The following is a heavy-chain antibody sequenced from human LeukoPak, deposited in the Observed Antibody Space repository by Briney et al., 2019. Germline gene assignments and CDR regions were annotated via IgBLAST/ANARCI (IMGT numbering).Heavy chain of an antibody. CDR2: INPNSGGT. CDR1: GYTFTGYY. D-gene: IGHD3-22*01. J-gene: IGHJ3*02. Sequence: ASVKVSCKTSGYTFTGYYMHWVRQAPGQGLEWMGWINPNSGGTNYAQGFQGRVTMTRDTSISTAYMELSRLRSDDSAVYYCARYFYDSSGSSSDAYDIWGQGTMVTVSS. V-gene: IGHV1-2*02. CDR3: ARYFYDSSGSSSDAYDI.